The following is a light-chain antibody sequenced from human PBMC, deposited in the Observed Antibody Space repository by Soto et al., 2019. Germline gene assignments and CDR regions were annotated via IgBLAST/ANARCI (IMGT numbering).Light chain of an antibody. J-gene: IGLJ1*01. V-gene: IGLV2-14*01. Sequence: QSVLTQPASVSGSPGQSITISCTGTASDVGGYNYVSWYQQHPGKAPKLMIHAVSNRPSGISSRFSGSKSGNTASLTISGVQAEDEADYFWCSYTSRTTYVFGTGTKGTGL. CDR1: ASDVGGYNY. CDR3: CSYTSRTTYV. CDR2: AVS.